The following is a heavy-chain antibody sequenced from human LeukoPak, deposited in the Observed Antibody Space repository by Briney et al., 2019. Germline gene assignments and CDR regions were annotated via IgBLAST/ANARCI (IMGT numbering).Heavy chain of an antibody. CDR3: VRVGSVAGSDYLDY. D-gene: IGHD6-19*01. V-gene: IGHV3-72*01. J-gene: IGHJ4*02. CDR1: GGTVSVHF. CDR2: SRNKAKSYTT. Sequence: VGALRLYCAVSGGTVSVHFLDWVRLAPGKGLEWVGRSRNKAKSYTTEYAASVKGRFTISRDDSKNSLYLQMNSLKTEDTAVYYCVRVGSVAGSDYLDYWGQGTLVTVSS.